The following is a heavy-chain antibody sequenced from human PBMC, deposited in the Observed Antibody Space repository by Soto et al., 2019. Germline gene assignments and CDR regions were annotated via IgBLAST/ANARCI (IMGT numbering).Heavy chain of an antibody. CDR3: ARAREPSIQFDY. V-gene: IGHV3-13*01. CDR1: GFTFSSYD. D-gene: IGHD1-26*01. Sequence: GPSLRLSGAASGFTFSSYDMHWVRQATGKGLEWVSAIGTAGDTYYPGSVKGRFTISRENAKNSLYLQMNSLRAEDTAVYYCARAREPSIQFDYWGQGTLVTVSS. J-gene: IGHJ4*02. CDR2: IGTAGDT.